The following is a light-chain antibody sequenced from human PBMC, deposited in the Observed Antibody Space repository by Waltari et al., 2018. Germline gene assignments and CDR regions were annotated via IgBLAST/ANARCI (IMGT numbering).Light chain of an antibody. CDR3: QTWGTVIQV. CDR2: LNSDGSH. V-gene: IGLV4-69*01. J-gene: IGLJ2*01. CDR1: SGPIHYA. Sequence: QLALTQSPSASASLGASVKLTCTLSSGPIHYAIAWPQQQPEKGPRYLMKLNSDGSHNKGDGIPDRFSGSSSGAERYLTISSLQSEDEADYYCQTWGTVIQVFGGGTKLTVL.